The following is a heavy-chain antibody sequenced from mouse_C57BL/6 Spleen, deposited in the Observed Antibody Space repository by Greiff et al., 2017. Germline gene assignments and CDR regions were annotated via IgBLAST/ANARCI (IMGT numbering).Heavy chain of an antibody. CDR3: ASYYYGSSYWYFDV. Sequence: SGAELVKPGASVKISCKASGYAFSSYWMNWVKQRPGKGLEWIGQIYPGDGDTNYNGKFKGKATLTADKSSSTAYMQLSSLTSEDSAVYFCASYYYGSSYWYFDVWGTGTTVTVSS. V-gene: IGHV1-80*01. D-gene: IGHD1-1*01. CDR1: GYAFSSYW. CDR2: IYPGDGDT. J-gene: IGHJ1*03.